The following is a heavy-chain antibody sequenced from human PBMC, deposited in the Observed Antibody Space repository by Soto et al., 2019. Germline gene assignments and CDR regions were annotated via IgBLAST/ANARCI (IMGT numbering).Heavy chain of an antibody. CDR3: AHAGDYDLLSFDH. V-gene: IGHV2-5*02. CDR2: IYWDDDQ. Sequence: QITLKESGPPLVRPAQTLTLTCDFSGFSLTTTSMGVAWIRQPPGKALEWLALIYWDDDQRYSPSLKDRLTIYKDTSRRRVVLTISNMNPDDTCTYYYAHAGDYDLLSFDHLVQVTLVTVSS. J-gene: IGHJ4*02. D-gene: IGHD4-17*01. CDR1: GFSLTTTSMG.